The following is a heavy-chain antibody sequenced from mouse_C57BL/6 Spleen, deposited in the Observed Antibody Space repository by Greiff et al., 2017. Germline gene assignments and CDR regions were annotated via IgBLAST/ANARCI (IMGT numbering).Heavy chain of an antibody. J-gene: IGHJ2*01. CDR2: INPGSGGT. V-gene: IGHV1-54*01. CDR3: ARGKLGRFDY. D-gene: IGHD4-1*01. Sequence: QVQLQQSGAELVRPGTSVKVSCKASGYAFTNYLIEWVKQRPGQGLEWIGVINPGSGGTNYNEKFKGKATLTADKSSSTAYMQLSSLTSEDSAVYFCARGKLGRFDYWGQGTTLTVS. CDR1: GYAFTNYL.